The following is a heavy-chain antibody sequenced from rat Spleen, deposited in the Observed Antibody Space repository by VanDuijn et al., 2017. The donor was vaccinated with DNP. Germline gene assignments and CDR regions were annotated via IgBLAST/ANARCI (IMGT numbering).Heavy chain of an antibody. Sequence: EVQLVESGGDLVQPGRSLKLSCAVSGITFSDHNMAWVRQAPTKGLEWVASISTGGGNTYYRDSVKGRFTISRDNAKNTLYLQMDSLRSEDTATYYCTRGPIYYDTSYIPDYWGQGVMVTVSS. V-gene: IGHV5-25*01. D-gene: IGHD1-2*01. CDR1: GITFSDHN. CDR3: TRGPIYYDTSYIPDY. CDR2: ISTGGGNT. J-gene: IGHJ2*01.